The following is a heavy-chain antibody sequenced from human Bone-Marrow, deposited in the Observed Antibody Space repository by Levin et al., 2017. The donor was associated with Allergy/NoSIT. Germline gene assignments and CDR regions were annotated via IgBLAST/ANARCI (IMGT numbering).Heavy chain of an antibody. CDR3: ARDDYSDFTGWV. V-gene: IGHV4-61*01. CDR1: GGSVNSDTYY. D-gene: IGHD4-17*01. Sequence: PSETLSLTCTVSGGSVNSDTYYWSWIRQPPGKGLDWIGYISSSGNTYYKPSLMSRVTISIHTSKNQFSLKLTSVTPADTAVYYCARDDYSDFTGWVWGQGSLVTVSS. J-gene: IGHJ4*02. CDR2: ISSSGNT.